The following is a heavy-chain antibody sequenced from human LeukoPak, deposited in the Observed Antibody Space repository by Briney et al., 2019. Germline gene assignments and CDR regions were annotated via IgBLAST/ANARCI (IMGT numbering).Heavy chain of an antibody. CDR1: GFTFSTYS. CDR2: ISSSSSTI. Sequence: GGSLRLSCAASGFTFSTYSMNWVRQAPGKGLVWLSYISSSSSTIDYADSVKGRFNISRDNAKNSLFLQMNSLRAEDTAVYYCARSYSSGWLIDYWGQGTLVTVSS. CDR3: ARSYSSGWLIDY. V-gene: IGHV3-48*01. J-gene: IGHJ4*02. D-gene: IGHD6-19*01.